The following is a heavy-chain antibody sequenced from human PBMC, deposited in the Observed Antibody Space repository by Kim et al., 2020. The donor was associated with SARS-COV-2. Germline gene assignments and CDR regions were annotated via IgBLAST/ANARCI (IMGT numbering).Heavy chain of an antibody. CDR2: INPSGGST. J-gene: IGHJ4*02. CDR1: GYTFTNYY. CDR3: AGDFVCSGGSCYGFDY. Sequence: ASVKVSCKASGYTFTNYYMHWVRQAPGQGLEWMGIINPSGGSTSYAQKFQGRVTMTRDTSTSTLYMELSSLRSDDTDVYYCAGDFVCSGGSCYGFDYWGQGSVVTVSS. V-gene: IGHV1-46*01. D-gene: IGHD2-15*01.